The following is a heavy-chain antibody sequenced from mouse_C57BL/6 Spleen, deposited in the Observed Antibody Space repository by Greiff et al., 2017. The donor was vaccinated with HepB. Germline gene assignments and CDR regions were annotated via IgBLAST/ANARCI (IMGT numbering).Heavy chain of an antibody. CDR1: GFTFSSYA. CDR3: ARRSFYSNFDY. D-gene: IGHD2-12*01. V-gene: IGHV5-4*03. Sequence: EVMLVESGGGLVKPGGSLKLSCAASGFTFSSYAMSWVRQTPEKRLEWVATISDGGSYTYYPDNVKGRFTISRDNAKNNLYQQMSHLKSEDTAMYYCARRSFYSNFDYWGQGTTLTVSS. CDR2: ISDGGSYT. J-gene: IGHJ2*01.